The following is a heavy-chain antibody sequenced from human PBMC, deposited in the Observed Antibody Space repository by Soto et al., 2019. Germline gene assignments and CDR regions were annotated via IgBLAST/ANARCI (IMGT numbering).Heavy chain of an antibody. CDR1: GFTVSSNY. CDR2: IYSGGST. J-gene: IGHJ6*02. CDR3: ARDAGLYDILTGYYGSYYGMDV. V-gene: IGHV3-53*01. Sequence: GGSLRLSCAASGFTVSSNYMRWVRQAPGKGLEWVSVIYSGGSTYYADSVKGRFTISRDNSKNTLYLQMNSLRAEDTAVYYCARDAGLYDILTGYYGSYYGMDVWGQGTTVTVSS. D-gene: IGHD3-9*01.